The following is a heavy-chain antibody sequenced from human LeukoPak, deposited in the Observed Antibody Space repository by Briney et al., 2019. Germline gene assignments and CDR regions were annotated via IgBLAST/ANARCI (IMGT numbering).Heavy chain of an antibody. CDR2: ISGSGGST. Sequence: SGGSLRLSCAASGFTFSSYAMSWVRQAPGKGLDWVSAISGSGGSTYYADSVKGRFTISRDNSKNTLYLQMNSLRAEDTAVYYCAKDRIYYDSSGLTHDYWGQGTLVTVSS. CDR3: AKDRIYYDSSGLTHDY. D-gene: IGHD3-22*01. V-gene: IGHV3-23*01. J-gene: IGHJ4*02. CDR1: GFTFSSYA.